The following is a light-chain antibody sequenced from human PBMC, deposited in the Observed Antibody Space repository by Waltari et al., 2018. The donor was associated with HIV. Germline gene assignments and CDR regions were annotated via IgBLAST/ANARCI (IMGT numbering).Light chain of an antibody. CDR2: REN. Sequence: SFVLTQPPSVSVAPGKTATIICGGSNLGTKSVQWYQQKSGQAPMLVVYRENDRPSGIPERFVGSISETSATLTISRVEAGDEADYYCQVWDSTTDQVVFGGGTKLTVL. CDR1: NLGTKS. CDR3: QVWDSTTDQVV. J-gene: IGLJ2*01. V-gene: IGLV3-21*03.